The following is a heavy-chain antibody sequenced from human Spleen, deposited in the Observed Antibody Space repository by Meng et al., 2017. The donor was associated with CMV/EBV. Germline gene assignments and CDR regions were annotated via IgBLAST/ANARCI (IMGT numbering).Heavy chain of an antibody. J-gene: IGHJ6*02. CDR2: IIPIFGTA. V-gene: IGHV1-69*05. CDR1: GGTFSSYT. CDR3: AGGYSSSYYYYGMDV. Sequence: SVKVSCKASGGTFSSYTISWVRQAPGQGLEWMVGIIPIFGTANYAQKFQGRVTITTDESTSTAYMELSSLRSEDTAVYYCAGGYSSSYYYYGMDVWGQGTTVTVSS. D-gene: IGHD6-13*01.